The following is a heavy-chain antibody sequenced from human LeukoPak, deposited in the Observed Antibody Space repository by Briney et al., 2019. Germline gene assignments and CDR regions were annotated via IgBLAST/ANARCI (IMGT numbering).Heavy chain of an antibody. V-gene: IGHV1-46*01. CDR3: ARDRNWNRGYYGMDV. CDR2: INPSGGST. J-gene: IGHJ6*02. CDR1: GYTFPSYY. Sequence: ASVKVSCKASGYTFPSYYMHWVRQAPGQGLEWMGIINPSGGSTSYAQKFQGRVTMTRDTSTSTVYMELSSLRSEDTAVYYCARDRNWNRGYYGMDVWGQGTTVTVSS. D-gene: IGHD1-20*01.